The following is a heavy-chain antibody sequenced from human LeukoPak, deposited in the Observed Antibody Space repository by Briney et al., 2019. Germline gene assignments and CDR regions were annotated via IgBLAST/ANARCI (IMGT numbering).Heavy chain of an antibody. D-gene: IGHD5-18*01. CDR3: AKDEGYRWSDMDV. J-gene: IGHJ6*03. CDR1: GFTFSSYG. CDR2: TSYDGTNK. V-gene: IGHV3-30*18. Sequence: GGSLRLSCVASGFTFSSYGMHWVRQAPGKGLEWVAVTSYDGTNKYYADSVKGRFTIFRDNSKNTLYLQMNSLRAEDTAVYYCAKDEGYRWSDMDVWGKGTTVTVSS.